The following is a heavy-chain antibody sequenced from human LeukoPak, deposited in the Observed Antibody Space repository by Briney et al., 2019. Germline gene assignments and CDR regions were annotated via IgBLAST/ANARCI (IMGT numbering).Heavy chain of an antibody. CDR1: GFSFISYS. D-gene: IGHD3-22*01. CDR2: ISRSSNL. CDR3: AREKEAPGVGVVVIRDYYYMDV. Sequence: GGSLRLSCAASGFSFISYSMNWVRQAPGKGLEWVSFISRSSNLYYADSVKGRFTISRDNAKNSLYLQMNSLRAEDTAVYYCAREKEAPGVGVVVIRDYYYMDVWGKGTTVTVSS. V-gene: IGHV3-21*01. J-gene: IGHJ6*03.